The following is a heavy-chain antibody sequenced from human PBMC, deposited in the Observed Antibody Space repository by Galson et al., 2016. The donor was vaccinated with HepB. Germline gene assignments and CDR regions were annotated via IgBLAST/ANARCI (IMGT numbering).Heavy chain of an antibody. CDR3: ASDHGPSGWLN. CDR1: GFTEY. Sequence: SLRLSCAASGFTEYMSWVRQAPGKGLEWVSIIYSGGETYYADSVKGRFTISRDNSKNTLYLQMNSLRAEDTAVYYYASDHGPSGWLNWGQGTLVTVSS. D-gene: IGHD6-19*01. CDR2: IYSGGET. V-gene: IGHV3-53*01. J-gene: IGHJ1*01.